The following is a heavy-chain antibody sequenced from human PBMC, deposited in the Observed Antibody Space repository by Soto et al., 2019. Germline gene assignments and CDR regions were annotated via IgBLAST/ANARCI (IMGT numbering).Heavy chain of an antibody. CDR2: ISGSGGST. J-gene: IGHJ4*02. CDR1: GFTFSSYS. V-gene: IGHV3-23*01. Sequence: PGGSLRLSCAASGFTFSSYSMRWVRQAPGKGLEWVSAISGSGGSTYYADSVKGRFTISRDNSKNTLYLQMNSLRAEDTAVYYCARDYLVVPHRVIDYWGQGTLVTVSS. CDR3: ARDYLVVPHRVIDY. D-gene: IGHD2-2*01.